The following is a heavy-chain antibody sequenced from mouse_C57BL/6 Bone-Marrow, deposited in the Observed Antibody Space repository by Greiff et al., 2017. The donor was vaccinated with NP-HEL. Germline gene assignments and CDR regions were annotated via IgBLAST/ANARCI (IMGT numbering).Heavy chain of an antibody. V-gene: IGHV14-2*01. CDR1: GFNIKDYY. CDR3: ARSFGCPYYAMDY. J-gene: IGHJ4*01. D-gene: IGHD3-3*01. CDR2: IDPEDGET. Sequence: VQLQQSGAELVKPGASVKLSCTASGFNIKDYYMHWVKQRTEQGLEWIGRIDPEDGETKYAPKFQGKGTITADTSYHTAYLQLSSLTSEDTAVYYCARSFGCPYYAMDYWGQGTSVTVSS.